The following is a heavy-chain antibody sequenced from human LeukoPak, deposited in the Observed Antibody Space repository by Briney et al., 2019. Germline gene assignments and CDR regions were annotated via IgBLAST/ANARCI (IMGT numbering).Heavy chain of an antibody. CDR3: ARETGYYDSSGYCDY. D-gene: IGHD3-22*01. CDR1: GGSISSSSYY. J-gene: IGHJ4*02. CDR2: IYYSGST. Sequence: PSETLSLTCTVSGGSISSSSYYWGWIRQPPGKGLEWIGSIYYSGSTYYNPSLKSRVTISVDTSKNQFSLKLSSVTAADTAVYYCARETGYYDSSGYCDYWGQGTLVTVSS. V-gene: IGHV4-39*07.